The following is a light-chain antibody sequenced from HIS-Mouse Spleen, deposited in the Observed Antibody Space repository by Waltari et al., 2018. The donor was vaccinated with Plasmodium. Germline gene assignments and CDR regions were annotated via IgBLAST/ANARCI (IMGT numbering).Light chain of an antibody. CDR2: EGS. V-gene: IGLV2-23*01. Sequence: QSALTQPASVSGSPGQSITISCTGTSIDVGSYTLVSCYQQHPGKAPKLMIYEGSKRPSGVVLRFPGSKSGNTASVTSSGLQAEDEADYYCCSDAGSSTWVFGGGTKLTVL. CDR1: SIDVGSYTL. CDR3: CSDAGSSTWV. J-gene: IGLJ3*02.